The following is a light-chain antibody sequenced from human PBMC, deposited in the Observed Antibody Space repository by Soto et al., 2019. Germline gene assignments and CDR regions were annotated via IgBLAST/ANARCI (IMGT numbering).Light chain of an antibody. CDR3: QSYDSSLSGYV. J-gene: IGLJ1*01. V-gene: IGLV1-40*01. CDR1: SSNIGAGYD. Sequence: QSVLTQPPSVSGAPGQRVTISCTGSSSNIGAGYDVHWYQQLPGTAPKLLIYGNSNRPSGVPDRFSGSKSGPSASLAITGLQAEDEADDYSQSYDSSLSGYVFGTGTKLAVL. CDR2: GNS.